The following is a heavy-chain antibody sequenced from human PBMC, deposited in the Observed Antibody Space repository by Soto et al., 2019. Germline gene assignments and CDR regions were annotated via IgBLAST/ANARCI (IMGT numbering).Heavy chain of an antibody. CDR3: ARGGPTSADYYYGMDV. J-gene: IGHJ6*02. V-gene: IGHV1-18*01. CDR2: ISAYNGNT. D-gene: IGHD3-10*01. CDR1: GYTFSNDG. Sequence: QVQLVQSGAEVRRPGASVKVSGKASGYTFSNDGINWVRQAPGQGLEWMGWISAYNGNTEYAQNFQGRVTMTTDTSTSTAYMELRSLRSDDTAVYSCARGGPTSADYYYGMDVWGLGTTVTVSS.